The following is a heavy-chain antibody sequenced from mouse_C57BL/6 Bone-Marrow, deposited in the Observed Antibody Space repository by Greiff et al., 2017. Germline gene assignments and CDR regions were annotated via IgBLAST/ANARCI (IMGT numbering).Heavy chain of an antibody. D-gene: IGHD2-2*01. Sequence: QVQLQQPGAELVKPGASVKLSCKASGYTFTSYWLHWVKQRPGQGLEWIGMIHPNSGSTNYNEKFKSKATLTVDKSSSTAYMHLSSLTSEDSAVXYCAREATMVTSWFAYWGQGTLVTVSA. J-gene: IGHJ3*01. CDR2: IHPNSGST. CDR1: GYTFTSYW. V-gene: IGHV1-64*01. CDR3: AREATMVTSWFAY.